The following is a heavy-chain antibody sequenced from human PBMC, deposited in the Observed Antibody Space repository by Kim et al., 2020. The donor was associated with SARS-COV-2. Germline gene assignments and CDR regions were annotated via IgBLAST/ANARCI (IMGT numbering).Heavy chain of an antibody. Sequence: GGSLRLSCAASGFTFSDYYMAWIRQAPGNGLEWVSCITSSGGTIYYADSVKGRFTISRDNAKNTLYLQMNSLRAEDTAVYYCARVELWFGEVTENWFDPWGQGTLGTVSS. J-gene: IGHJ5*02. D-gene: IGHD3-10*01. CDR3: ARVELWFGEVTENWFDP. CDR1: GFTFSDYY. V-gene: IGHV3-11*04. CDR2: ITSSGGTI.